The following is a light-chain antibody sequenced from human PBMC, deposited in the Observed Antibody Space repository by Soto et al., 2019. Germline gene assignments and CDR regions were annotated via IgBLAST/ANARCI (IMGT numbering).Light chain of an antibody. CDR2: EVS. J-gene: IGLJ1*01. Sequence: QSVLTQPASVSGSPGQSITISCTGTSSDVGGYNYVSWYQQHPGKAPKLMIYEVSNRPSGVSNRFSGSKSGITASLTISGLQAEDEADYYCISYTSSSIDYVFGTGTKLTVL. CDR1: SSDVGGYNY. V-gene: IGLV2-14*01. CDR3: ISYTSSSIDYV.